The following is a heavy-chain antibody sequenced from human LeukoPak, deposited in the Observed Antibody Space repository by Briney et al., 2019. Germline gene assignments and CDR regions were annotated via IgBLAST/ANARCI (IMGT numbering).Heavy chain of an antibody. J-gene: IGHJ4*02. V-gene: IGHV3-23*01. CDR2: ISSSGGTT. D-gene: IGHD5-24*01. Sequence: GGSLRLSCAASGFTFSSYAMSWVRQAPGKGLEWVSTISSSGGTTYYADSVKGRFTISRDISKNTLYLQMNSLSAEDTAVYYCAKDQAWMATMTQDFDYWGQGTLVTVSS. CDR3: AKDQAWMATMTQDFDY. CDR1: GFTFSSYA.